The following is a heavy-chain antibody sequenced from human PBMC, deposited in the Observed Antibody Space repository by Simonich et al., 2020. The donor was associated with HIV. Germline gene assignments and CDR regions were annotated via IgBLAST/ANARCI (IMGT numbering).Heavy chain of an antibody. CDR2: IIPILGIT. J-gene: IGHJ6*02. V-gene: IGHV1-69*10. D-gene: IGHD6-19*01. Sequence: GAEVKKPGSSVKVSCKASGGTVSSYAISWVRQAPGQGFEWMGGIIPILGITDYAKKFHGRVTITADKSTSPPYMGLRSFGYEDTAIGFEVKGENIPILGITVDSQKIQGKGTSNADKSTSTAYTELSSLRSEDKSIYYCARVFSGSYYLRENDYYYAMDVWGQGTTVTVSS. CDR1: GGTVSSYA. CDR3: VKGENIPILGITVDSQKIQGKGTSNADKSTSTAYTELSSLRSEDKSIYYCARVFSGSYYLRENDYYYAMDV.